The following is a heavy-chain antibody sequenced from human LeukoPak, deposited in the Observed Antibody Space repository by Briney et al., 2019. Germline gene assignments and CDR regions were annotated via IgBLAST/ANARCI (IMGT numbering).Heavy chain of an antibody. CDR2: ISGRSSTI. D-gene: IGHD1-26*01. V-gene: IGHV3-48*01. J-gene: IGHJ4*02. CDR3: ARDRLTSGSYFFDY. CDR1: AFTFSDYS. Sequence: QPGGSLRLSCAASAFTFSDYSMNWVRQAPGKRLEWISYISGRSSTIYYAGSVRGRFTISRDNAKNSMYLQMNSLRAEDTAVYYCARDRLTSGSYFFDYWGQGTLVTVSS.